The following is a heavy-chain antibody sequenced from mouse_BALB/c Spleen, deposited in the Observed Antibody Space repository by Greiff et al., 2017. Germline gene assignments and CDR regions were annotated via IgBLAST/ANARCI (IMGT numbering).Heavy chain of an antibody. CDR2: IDTSDSYT. D-gene: IGHD2-3*01. V-gene: IGHV1-69*01. Sequence: QVQLQQPGAELVMPGATVKMSCKASGYTFTDYWMHWVKQRPGQGLEWIGAIDTSDSYTSYNQKFKGKATLTVDESSSTAYMQLSSLTSEDSAVYYCARWYDGYSYYFDDWGQGTTLTVSS. CDR3: ARWYDGYSYYFDD. CDR1: GYTFTDYW. J-gene: IGHJ2*01.